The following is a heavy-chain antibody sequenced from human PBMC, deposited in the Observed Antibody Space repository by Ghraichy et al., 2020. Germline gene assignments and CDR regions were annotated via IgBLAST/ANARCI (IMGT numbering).Heavy chain of an antibody. CDR2: ISGSGGST. D-gene: IGHD6-19*01. Sequence: GESLNISCAASGFTFSSYAMSWVRQAPGKGLEWVSAISGSGGSTYYADSVKGRFTISRDNSKNTLYLQMNSLRAEDTAVYYCAKVPSWYSSGWYDYWGQGTLVTVSS. CDR1: GFTFSSYA. J-gene: IGHJ4*02. CDR3: AKVPSWYSSGWYDY. V-gene: IGHV3-23*01.